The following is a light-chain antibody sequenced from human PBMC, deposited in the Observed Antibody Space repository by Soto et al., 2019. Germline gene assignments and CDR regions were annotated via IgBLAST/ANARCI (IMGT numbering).Light chain of an antibody. CDR1: SSDINSYKF. J-gene: IGLJ3*02. CDR2: EDD. Sequence: QSALTQPASVSASPGQSITISCTGSSSDINSYKFVSWYQVLPGKAPQLIIYEDDYRPPEISSRFSASKSGNTASLTNSGVQLEDDSHYFCCSYTKANTWVFGGGTKLTVL. CDR3: CSYTKANTWV. V-gene: IGLV2-14*01.